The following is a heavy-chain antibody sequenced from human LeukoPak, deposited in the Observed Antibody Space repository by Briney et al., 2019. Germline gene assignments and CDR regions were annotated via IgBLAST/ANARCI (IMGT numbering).Heavy chain of an antibody. CDR3: SKGPWDLPHAFDI. J-gene: IGHJ3*02. CDR2: ISYDGSNK. Sequence: GGSLRLSCAASGFTFSGYPIHWVRQAPGKGLEWVAVISYDGSNKYYADSVKGRFTISRDNSKNTLYLQMNSLRAEDTAIYYCSKGPWDLPHAFDIWGLGTMVTVSS. CDR1: GFTFSGYP. D-gene: IGHD1-26*01. V-gene: IGHV3-30-3*02.